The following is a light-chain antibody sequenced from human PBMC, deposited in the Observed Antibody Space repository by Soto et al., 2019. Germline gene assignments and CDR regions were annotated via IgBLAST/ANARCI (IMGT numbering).Light chain of an antibody. CDR3: QQRSTWPIT. CDR1: QSVSSS. Sequence: EIVLTQSPATLSLSPGERATLSCRTSQSVSSSFAWYQQKPGRAPRLLIYDASNRATGIPARFIGSGSGTDFTLTISSLEPEDFAVYYCQQRSTWPITFGQGTRLEIK. V-gene: IGKV3-11*01. J-gene: IGKJ5*01. CDR2: DAS.